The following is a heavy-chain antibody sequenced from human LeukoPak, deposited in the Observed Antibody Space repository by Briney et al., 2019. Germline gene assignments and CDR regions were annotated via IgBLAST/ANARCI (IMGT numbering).Heavy chain of an antibody. J-gene: IGHJ5*02. D-gene: IGHD6-19*01. CDR2: IYYSGST. CDR1: GGSISSYY. CDR3: ARHGYSSGSLAWFDP. V-gene: IGHV4-59*01. Sequence: SETLSLTCTVAGGSISSYYWSWIRQPPGKGLEWIWYIYYSGSTNYNPSLKSRVTISVDTSKNQFSLKLSSVTAADTAVYYCARHGYSSGSLAWFDPWGLGTQVTVSS.